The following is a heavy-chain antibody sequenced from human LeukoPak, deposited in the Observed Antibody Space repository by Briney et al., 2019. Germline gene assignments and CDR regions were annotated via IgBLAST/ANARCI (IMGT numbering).Heavy chain of an antibody. Sequence: LSLTCTVSGYSISGGHYWGWIRRPPGKGLEWVSYISSSGSTIYYADSVKGRFTISRDNAKNSPYLQMNSLRAEDTAVYYCARGGSSWYIPMDVWGKGTTVTVSS. CDR3: ARGGSSWYIPMDV. J-gene: IGHJ6*03. D-gene: IGHD6-13*01. CDR2: ISSSGSTI. CDR1: GYSISGGHY. V-gene: IGHV3-11*04.